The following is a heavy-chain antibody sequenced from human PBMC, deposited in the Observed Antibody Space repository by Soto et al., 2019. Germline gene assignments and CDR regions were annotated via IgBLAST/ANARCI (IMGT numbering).Heavy chain of an antibody. Sequence: SVKVSCKASGGTFSSYAISWVRQAPGQGLEWMGGIIPIFGTANYAQKFQGRVTITADKSTSXAXXXXXXXXXXXXXXXYCAXXXXXXXSSGPLAGGYYYYYGMDVWGQGTTXXVSS. J-gene: IGHJ6*02. D-gene: IGHD3-22*01. CDR2: IIPIFGTA. CDR1: GGTFSSYA. V-gene: IGHV1-69*06. CDR3: AXXXXXXXSSGPLAGGYYYYYGMDV.